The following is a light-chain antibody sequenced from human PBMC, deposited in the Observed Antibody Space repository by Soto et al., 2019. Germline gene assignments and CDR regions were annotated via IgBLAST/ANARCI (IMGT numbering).Light chain of an antibody. Sequence: DIQMNQSPSTLSASVGDRVTITCRASQSIGRWLAWYQQKPGKAPKLLIYKASSLASGVPSRFSGSGSATEFTLTISSLQPDDFATYYCQQYNDFHTFGQRTKLETK. CDR2: KAS. CDR1: QSIGRW. J-gene: IGKJ2*01. V-gene: IGKV1-5*03. CDR3: QQYNDFHT.